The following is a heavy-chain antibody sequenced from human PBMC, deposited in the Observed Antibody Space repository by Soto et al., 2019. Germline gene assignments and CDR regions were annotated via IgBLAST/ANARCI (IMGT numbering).Heavy chain of an antibody. CDR3: ARESPRWGIEDRA. D-gene: IGHD7-27*01. CDR2: IKQDGSEK. V-gene: IGHV3-7*01. Sequence: VASLRLSCAATGFTFISYCLSWVRPAPGRGLEWVANIKQDGSEKYYVDSVKGRFTISRDNAKNSLYLQMNSLRAEDTAVYYCARESPRWGIEDRAGGQGTLVTVSS. J-gene: IGHJ4*02. CDR1: GFTFISYC.